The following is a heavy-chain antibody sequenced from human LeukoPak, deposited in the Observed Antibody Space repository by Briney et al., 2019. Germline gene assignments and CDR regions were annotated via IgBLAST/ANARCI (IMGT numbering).Heavy chain of an antibody. D-gene: IGHD1-20*01. J-gene: IGHJ4*02. CDR2: INPKTGNA. CDR1: GYTFINYY. V-gene: IGHV1-46*01. Sequence: GASVKVSCKASGYTFINYYMHWVRQAPGQGLGWMGLINPKTGNAPYAQKFQGRVTMTRDASTSTVYMGLSSLTSEDTAIYYCARHSLTGTTPFDYWGQGALVTVSS. CDR3: ARHSLTGTTPFDY.